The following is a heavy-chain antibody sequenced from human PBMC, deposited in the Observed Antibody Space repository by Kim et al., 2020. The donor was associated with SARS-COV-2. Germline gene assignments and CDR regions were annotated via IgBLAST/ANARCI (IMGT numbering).Heavy chain of an antibody. V-gene: IGHV4-30-4*02. CDR2: IYYSGTT. Sequence: SETLSLTCTVSGDSISSGDYYWSWIRQPPGKGLEWIGYIYYSGTTYHNTSLKSRVTVSVDTSKNQFSLRLSSVTAADTAVYYCAREDCGSDIYNCYYDN. J-gene: IGHJ6*03. CDR1: GDSISSGDYY. CDR3: AREDCGSDIYNCYYDN. D-gene: IGHD3-10*01.